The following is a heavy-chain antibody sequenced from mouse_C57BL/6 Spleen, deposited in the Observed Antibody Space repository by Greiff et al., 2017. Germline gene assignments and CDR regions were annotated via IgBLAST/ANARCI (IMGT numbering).Heavy chain of an antibody. CDR2: ISSGGSYT. D-gene: IGHD5-1*01. CDR3: ARHEYDY. CDR1: GFTFSSYG. Sequence: DVKLQESGGDLVKPGGSLKLSCAASGFTFSSYGMSWVRQTPDKRLEWVATISSGGSYTYYPASVKGRFTISRDNAKNTLYLQMSSLKSEDTAMYYCARHEYDYWGQGTTLTVSS. J-gene: IGHJ2*01. V-gene: IGHV5-6*02.